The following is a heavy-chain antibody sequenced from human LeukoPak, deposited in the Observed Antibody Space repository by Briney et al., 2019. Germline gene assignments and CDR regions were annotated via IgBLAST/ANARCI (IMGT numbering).Heavy chain of an antibody. D-gene: IGHD3-22*01. CDR2: ISYDGSNK. Sequence: GGSLRLSCAASGFTFSSYAMHWVRQAPGKGLEWVAVISYDGSNKYYADSVKGRFTISRDNSKNTLYLQMNSLRAEDTAVYYCARVGGGDSSGCRGSFDYWGQGTLVTVSS. CDR1: GFTFSSYA. J-gene: IGHJ4*02. V-gene: IGHV3-30-3*01. CDR3: ARVGGGDSSGCRGSFDY.